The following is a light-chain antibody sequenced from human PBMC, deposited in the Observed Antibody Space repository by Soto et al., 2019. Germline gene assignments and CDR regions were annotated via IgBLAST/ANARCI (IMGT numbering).Light chain of an antibody. CDR1: QSFSGSY. CDR3: QHYGGATWT. V-gene: IGKV3-20*01. Sequence: EIVLTQSPGTLSLSPGERATLSCRASQSFSGSYLAWYQQRPGQAPRLLIYGASSRATGIPDRFSGSESGTDFTLTISRLQPKDFAVYYCQHYGGATWTFGQGTKVEI. CDR2: GAS. J-gene: IGKJ1*01.